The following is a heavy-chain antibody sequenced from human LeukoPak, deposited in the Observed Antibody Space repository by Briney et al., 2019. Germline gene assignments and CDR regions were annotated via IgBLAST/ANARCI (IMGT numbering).Heavy chain of an antibody. CDR3: ARGRSESYSDDY. Sequence: PSETLSLTCSVSGGSVSSRSYYWSWIRQPPGKGLEWIGYIYYGGSTNYNPSLKSRVTISVDTSKNQFSLKVRSVTAADTAVYYCARGRSESYSDDYWGQGTLVTVSS. D-gene: IGHD1-26*01. CDR2: IYYGGST. V-gene: IGHV4-61*01. J-gene: IGHJ4*02. CDR1: GGSVSSRSYY.